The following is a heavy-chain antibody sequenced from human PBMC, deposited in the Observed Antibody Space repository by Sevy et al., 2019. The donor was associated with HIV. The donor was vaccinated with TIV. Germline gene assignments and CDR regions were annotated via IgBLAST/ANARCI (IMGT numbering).Heavy chain of an antibody. CDR2: IKQDGSEK. V-gene: IGHV3-7*01. CDR3: ASDYF. CDR1: GLIISRHW. Sequence: GGSLRLSCVASGLIISRHWMTWVRQAPGKGLEWVATIKQDGSEKYYVDSVKGRFTISRDNAKNSVYLQMSSLRVEDTAMYFCASDYFWGQGTLVTVSS. J-gene: IGHJ4*02.